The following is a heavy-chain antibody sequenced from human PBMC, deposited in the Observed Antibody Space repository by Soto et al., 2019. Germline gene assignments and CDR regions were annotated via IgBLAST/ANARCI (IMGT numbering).Heavy chain of an antibody. V-gene: IGHV1-69*01. CDR1: GGTLNKHA. Sequence: QVQLVQSGAEVKKPGSSVKVSCRASGGTLNKHAITWVRRAPGQGLEWLGGIIPMFGIPNYPQKFQGRVTITADDSTNTSNMELIGLTSDDTAVYYCARGGTSGWFKGAYAVWGQGTMVTVSS. J-gene: IGHJ3*01. CDR3: ARGGTSGWFKGAYAV. CDR2: IIPMFGIP. D-gene: IGHD6-19*01.